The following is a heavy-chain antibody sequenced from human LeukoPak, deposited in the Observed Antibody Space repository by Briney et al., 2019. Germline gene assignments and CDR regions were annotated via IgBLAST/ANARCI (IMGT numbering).Heavy chain of an antibody. CDR3: ASSVVPAAIAWFDP. Sequence: ASVTVSCKASGGTFSSYAISWVRQAPGQGLEWMGGIIPIFGTANYAQKFQGRVTITADESTSTAYMELSSLRSEDTAVYYCASSVVPAAIAWFDPWGQGTLVTVSS. J-gene: IGHJ5*02. CDR1: GGTFSSYA. CDR2: IIPIFGTA. V-gene: IGHV1-69*13. D-gene: IGHD2-2*02.